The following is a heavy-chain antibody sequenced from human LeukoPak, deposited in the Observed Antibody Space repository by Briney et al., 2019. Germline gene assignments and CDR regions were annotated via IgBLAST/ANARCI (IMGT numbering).Heavy chain of an antibody. CDR2: ISSRSNSK. Sequence: GGSLRLSCTASGFTFNSYRMNWVRQAPGKGLEWVSSISSRSNSKYYADSVKGRVTISRDNAKNSVSLQMNSLRDADTALYYCVRAGGDYPFDYWGQGTLVTVSS. D-gene: IGHD2-21*02. J-gene: IGHJ4*02. CDR1: GFTFNSYR. V-gene: IGHV3-21*01. CDR3: VRAGGDYPFDY.